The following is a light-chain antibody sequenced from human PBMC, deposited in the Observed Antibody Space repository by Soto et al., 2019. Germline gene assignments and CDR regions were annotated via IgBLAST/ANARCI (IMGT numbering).Light chain of an antibody. V-gene: IGKV3-11*01. J-gene: IGKJ4*01. CDR3: QQRSNWPLT. CDR2: DAS. Sequence: NVLTQSLATLSLSPGERATLSCRASQSVSSYLAWYQQKPGQAPRLLIYDASNRATGIPARFSGSGSGTDFTLTISSLEPEDFAVYYCQQRSNWPLTFGGGTKVDIK. CDR1: QSVSSY.